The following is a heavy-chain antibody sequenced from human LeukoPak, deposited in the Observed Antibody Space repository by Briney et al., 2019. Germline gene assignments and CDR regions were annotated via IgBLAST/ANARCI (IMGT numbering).Heavy chain of an antibody. J-gene: IGHJ4*02. V-gene: IGHV1-2*02. D-gene: IGHD5-12*01. CDR1: DFRDYY. CDR3: AGGYSGYDLNY. Sequence: ASVKVSCKTSDFRDYYMNWVRQAPGQGLEWLGWINPKSGDTDYAQKFQGRVTMTRDTSISTAYMELSGLKPDDTAIYFCAGGYSGYDLNYWGQGTQVTVSS. CDR2: INPKSGDT.